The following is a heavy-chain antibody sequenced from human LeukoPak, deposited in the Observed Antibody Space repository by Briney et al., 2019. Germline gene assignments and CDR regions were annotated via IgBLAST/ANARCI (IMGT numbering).Heavy chain of an antibody. CDR3: ARDLKGHCSSTSCSYMDV. CDR2: IKQDGSEK. V-gene: IGHV3-7*01. Sequence: GGSLRLSCAASGFTFSSYWMSWVRQAPGKGLEWVANIKQDGSEKYYVDSVKGRFTISRDNAKNSLYLQMNSLRAEDTAVYYCARDLKGHCSSTSCSYMDVWGKGTTVTVSS. J-gene: IGHJ6*03. CDR1: GFTFSSYW. D-gene: IGHD2-2*01.